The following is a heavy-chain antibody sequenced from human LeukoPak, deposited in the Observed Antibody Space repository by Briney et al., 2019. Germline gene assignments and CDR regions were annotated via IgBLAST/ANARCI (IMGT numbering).Heavy chain of an antibody. CDR2: INPNSGGT. Sequence: ASLKVSCKASGYTFTGYYIHWVRQAPGQGLEWMGWINPNSGGTNYAQKFQGRVTMTRDTSTSTVYMELSSLRSEDTAVYYCARDRAIDYGVGYLDYWGQGTLATVSS. V-gene: IGHV1-2*02. CDR1: GYTFTGYY. D-gene: IGHD4-17*01. J-gene: IGHJ4*02. CDR3: ARDRAIDYGVGYLDY.